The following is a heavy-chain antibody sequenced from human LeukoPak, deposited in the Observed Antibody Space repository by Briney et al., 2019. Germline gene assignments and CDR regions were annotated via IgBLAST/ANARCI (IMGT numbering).Heavy chain of an antibody. J-gene: IGHJ6*03. Sequence: PGGSLRLSCAASGFTFSSYEMNWVRQAPGKGLEWVSAITSSSAYVYYADSVRGRFTISRDNAENSLYLQMNSLRDDDTAVYYCARDPYSGNLGPTYYYYMDVWGKGTTVTVSS. CDR1: GFTFSSYE. V-gene: IGHV3-21*01. CDR2: ITSSSAYV. D-gene: IGHD1-26*01. CDR3: ARDPYSGNLGPTYYYYMDV.